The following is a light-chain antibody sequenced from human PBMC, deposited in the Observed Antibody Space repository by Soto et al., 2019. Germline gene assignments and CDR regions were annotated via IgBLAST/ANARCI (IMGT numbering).Light chain of an antibody. CDR1: QSVSDW. CDR2: QAS. V-gene: IGKV1-5*03. J-gene: IGKJ2*02. Sequence: DIQMTQSPSTLSASVGDRVTLTCRASQSVSDWLAWYQQKPGKAPKLLIYQASNLESGVPSRFRGSGSGKEFTLTISSLQSDDSAPYYCQQYNTLSPCTFGQGTKLAIK. CDR3: QQYNTLSPCT.